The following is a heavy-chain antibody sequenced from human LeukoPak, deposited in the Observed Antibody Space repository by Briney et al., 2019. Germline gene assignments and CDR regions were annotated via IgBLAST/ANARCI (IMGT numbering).Heavy chain of an antibody. V-gene: IGHV1-2*06. J-gene: IGHJ4*02. D-gene: IGHD3-22*01. CDR1: GYTFTGYY. CDR2: INPNSGGA. Sequence: ASVKVSCKASGYTFTGYYMHWVRQAPGQGLEWMGRINPNSGGANYAQKFQGRVTMTRDTSISTAYMELSRLRSDDTAVYYCARVGYYDTSGLYYFDYWGQGTLVTASS. CDR3: ARVGYYDTSGLYYFDY.